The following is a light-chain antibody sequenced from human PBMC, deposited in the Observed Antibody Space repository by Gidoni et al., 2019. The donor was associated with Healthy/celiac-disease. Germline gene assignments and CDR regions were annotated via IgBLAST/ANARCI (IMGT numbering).Light chain of an antibody. CDR2: ASS. CDR1: QSVSSD. J-gene: IGKJ1*01. Sequence: ELVMTQSPATLSVSPGERATLSGRASQSVSSDLAWYQHKPGQAPRLLTHASSTRATGFPARFSRSGSGTEFTLTISSLQSDEFAVYFCQQSNFWPPWTFGHGTKVEIK. V-gene: IGKV3-15*01. CDR3: QQSNFWPPWT.